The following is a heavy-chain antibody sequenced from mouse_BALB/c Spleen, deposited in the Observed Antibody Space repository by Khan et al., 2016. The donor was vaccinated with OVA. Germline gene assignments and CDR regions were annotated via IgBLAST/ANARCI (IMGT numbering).Heavy chain of an antibody. J-gene: IGHJ2*01. CDR2: ISYSGVT. CDR3: ARGNYYGYYFDY. CDR1: GYSITSGYA. D-gene: IGHD1-1*01. V-gene: IGHV3-2*02. Sequence: EVQLQESGPGLVKPSQSLSLTCTVTGYSITSGYAWNWIRQFPGNKLEWMGYISYSGVTSYTPSLKSRISITPDTSKNTFFLQLNSVTTEDTATYYCARGNYYGYYFDYWGQGTTLTVSS.